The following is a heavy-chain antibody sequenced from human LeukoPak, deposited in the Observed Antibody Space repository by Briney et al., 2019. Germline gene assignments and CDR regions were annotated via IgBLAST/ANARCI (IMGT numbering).Heavy chain of an antibody. CDR2: MYYTGGT. CDR3: ASPGGNRWLQFYHFDY. D-gene: IGHD5-24*01. V-gene: IGHV4-39*01. J-gene: IGHJ4*02. CDR1: GGSIGSASSY. Sequence: SETLSLTCTVSGGSIGSASSYWAWIRQPPGKGLEWFGIMYYTGGTYYNPSLKSRVPISGDTSKNQFSLKLSSVTAADTAVYYCASPGGNRWLQFYHFDYWGQGTLVTVSS.